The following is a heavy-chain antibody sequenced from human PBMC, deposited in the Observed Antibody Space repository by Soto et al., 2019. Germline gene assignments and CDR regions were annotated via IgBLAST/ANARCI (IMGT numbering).Heavy chain of an antibody. D-gene: IGHD5-12*01. V-gene: IGHV2-26*01. J-gene: IGHJ6*03. CDR3: ARMPGYSGYDSAYYYYYMDV. CDR1: WFSLSNARMG. CDR2: IFSNDEK. Sequence: SGPKLVNHTETLTLTCTVSWFSLSNARMGVSWIRQPPGKALEWLAHIFSNDEKSYSTSLKSRLTISKDTSKSQVVLTMTNMDPVDTATYYCARMPGYSGYDSAYYYYYMDVWGKGTTVTVSS.